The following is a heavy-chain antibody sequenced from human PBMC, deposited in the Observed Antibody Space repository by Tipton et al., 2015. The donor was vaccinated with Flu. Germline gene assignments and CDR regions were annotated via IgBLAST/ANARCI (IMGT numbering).Heavy chain of an antibody. D-gene: IGHD3-10*01. V-gene: IGHV3-7*01. Sequence: SLRLSCVASGFTTTIYWMSWVRQAPGKGLEWVASLSEDGSEKYYQGSVKGRFTVSRDNAKSSLYLQMNSLRAEDTAVYYCARDEYYDSGSYYNPSHYCGMDVWGQGITVTVSS. CDR3: ARDEYYDSGSYYNPSHYCGMDV. CDR1: GFTTTIYW. CDR2: LSEDGSEK. J-gene: IGHJ6*02.